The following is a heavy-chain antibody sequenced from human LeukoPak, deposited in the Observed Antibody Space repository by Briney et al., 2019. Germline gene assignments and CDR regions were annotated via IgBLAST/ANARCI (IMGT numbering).Heavy chain of an antibody. J-gene: IGHJ4*02. V-gene: IGHV3-30-3*01. D-gene: IGHD6-6*01. CDR1: GFTFSSYA. CDR3: ARATYSTSHFSYYFDY. Sequence: QPGGSLRLSCAASGFTFSSYAMHWVRQAPGKGLKWVAVISYDGTNKYYADSVRGRFTISRDNSKNTLYLQMNSLRVDDTAVYYCARATYSTSHFSYYFDYWGQGTLVTASS. CDR2: ISYDGTNK.